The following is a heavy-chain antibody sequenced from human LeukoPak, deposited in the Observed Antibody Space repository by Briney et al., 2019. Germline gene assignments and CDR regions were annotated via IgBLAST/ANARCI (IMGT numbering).Heavy chain of an antibody. D-gene: IGHD3-10*01. CDR2: ISGFGGST. Sequence: GGSLRLSCAASGFSFSSYAMSWVRQAPGKGLEWASTISGFGGSTYYADSEKGRFTISRDNSKNTLYLQMNGLRAEDTAVYYCAKDPVEGTLVRGIIMTFDYWGQGVLVTVSS. CDR3: AKDPVEGTLVRGIIMTFDY. V-gene: IGHV3-23*01. CDR1: GFSFSSYA. J-gene: IGHJ4*02.